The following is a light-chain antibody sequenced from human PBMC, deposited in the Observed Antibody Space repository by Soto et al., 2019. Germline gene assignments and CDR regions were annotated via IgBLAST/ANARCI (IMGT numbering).Light chain of an antibody. V-gene: IGKV3D-20*02. CDR3: QQHSNWYT. CDR1: QSVRSTF. CDR2: GAS. J-gene: IGKJ2*01. Sequence: VLPQSPDTLSLSPGDRATLSCRASQSVRSTFLAWYQQKPGQAPRLLIYGASNRAAGIPERFSGSASGTEFTLTISRLEPDDSAVYYCQQHSNWYTFGQGTKLEIK.